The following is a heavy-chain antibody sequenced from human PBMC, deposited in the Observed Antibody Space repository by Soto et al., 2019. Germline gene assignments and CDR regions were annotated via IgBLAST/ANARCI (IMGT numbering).Heavy chain of an antibody. CDR3: ARDGQYRTDGFDI. J-gene: IGHJ3*02. Sequence: EAQLLDSGGGSVQPGGSLRLSCAASGFTFSSHGMSWIRQAPGKGLEWISGLSRGGGSTYYVYSVKGRFTISRDNAKNTLDLIMKSLRVEDTALYYCARDGQYRTDGFDIWGQGTMVTVSS. V-gene: IGHV3-23*01. CDR1: GFTFSSHG. CDR2: LSRGGGST. D-gene: IGHD5-12*01.